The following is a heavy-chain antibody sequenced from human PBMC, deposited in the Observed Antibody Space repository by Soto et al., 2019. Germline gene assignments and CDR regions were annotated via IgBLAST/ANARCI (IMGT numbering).Heavy chain of an antibody. CDR2: FDPEDGET. Sequence: ASVKVSCKVSGYTLTELSMHWVRQAPGKGLEWMGGFDPEDGETIYTQKFQGRVTMTEDTSTDTAYMELSSLRSEDAAVYYCATIRVTPLQWEPQGFDPWGQGTLVTVS. V-gene: IGHV1-24*01. CDR3: ATIRVTPLQWEPQGFDP. D-gene: IGHD1-26*01. J-gene: IGHJ5*02. CDR1: GYTLTELS.